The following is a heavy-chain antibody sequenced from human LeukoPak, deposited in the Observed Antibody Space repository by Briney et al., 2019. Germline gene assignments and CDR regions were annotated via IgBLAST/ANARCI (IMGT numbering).Heavy chain of an antibody. J-gene: IGHJ6*03. Sequence: PSETLSLTCAVYGGSFSGYYWSWIRQPPGKGLEWIGEINHSGSTNHNPSLKSRVTISVDTSKNQFSLKLSSVTAADTAVYYCARDLQYYYYYMDVWGKGTTVTVSS. CDR2: INHSGST. V-gene: IGHV4-34*01. CDR3: ARDLQYYYYYMDV. CDR1: GGSFSGYY.